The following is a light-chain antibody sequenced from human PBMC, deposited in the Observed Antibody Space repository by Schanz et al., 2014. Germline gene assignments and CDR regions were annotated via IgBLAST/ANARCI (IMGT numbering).Light chain of an antibody. V-gene: IGKV1-39*01. J-gene: IGKJ1*01. Sequence: DIQMTQSPSSLSASVGDSVTITCRASQYISKYLNWYHQKPGKAPKLLMSAASTLQSGVPSRFIGSGSGTDFTLTIDSLQPEDFATYYCQQSFSTPQTFGQGTKVEIK. CDR2: AAS. CDR1: QYISKY. CDR3: QQSFSTPQT.